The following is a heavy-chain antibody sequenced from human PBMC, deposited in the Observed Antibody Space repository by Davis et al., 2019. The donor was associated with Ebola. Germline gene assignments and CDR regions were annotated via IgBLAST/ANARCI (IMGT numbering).Heavy chain of an antibody. CDR2: IYSGGST. CDR1: GFTVSSNY. CDR3: ARMTTVTTSNPYYYYYGMDV. V-gene: IGHV3-53*01. D-gene: IGHD4-17*01. J-gene: IGHJ6*02. Sequence: GGSLRLSCAASGFTVSSNYMSWVRQAPGKGLEWVSVIYSGGSTYYADSVKGRFTISRHNSKNTLYLQMNSLRAEDTAVYYCARMTTVTTSNPYYYYYGMDVWGQGTTVTVSS.